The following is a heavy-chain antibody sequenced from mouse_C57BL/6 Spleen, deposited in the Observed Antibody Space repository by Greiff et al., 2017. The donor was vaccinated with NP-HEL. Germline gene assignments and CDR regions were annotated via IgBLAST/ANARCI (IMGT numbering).Heavy chain of an antibody. Sequence: EVKLMESGPGLVKPSQSLSLTCSVTGYSITSGYYWNWIRQFPGNKLEWMGYISYDGSNNYNPSLKNRISITRDTSKNQFFLKLNSVTTEDTATYYCARNGYDGLYFDYWGQGTTLTVSS. V-gene: IGHV3-6*01. CDR2: ISYDGSN. J-gene: IGHJ2*01. D-gene: IGHD2-2*01. CDR1: GYSITSGYY. CDR3: ARNGYDGLYFDY.